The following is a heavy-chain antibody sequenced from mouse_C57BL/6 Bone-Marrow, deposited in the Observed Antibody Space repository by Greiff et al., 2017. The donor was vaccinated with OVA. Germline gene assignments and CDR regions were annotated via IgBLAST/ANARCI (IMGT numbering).Heavy chain of an antibody. V-gene: IGHV5-6*02. D-gene: IGHD2-5*01. CDR3: ARRYSNYVPFDY. Sequence: EVMLVESGGDLVKPGGSLKLSCAASGFTFSSYGMSWVRQTPDKRLEWVATISSGGSYTYYPDSVKGRFTISRDNAKNTLYLQMSSLQSEDTAMYYCARRYSNYVPFDYWGQGTTLTVSS. J-gene: IGHJ2*01. CDR1: GFTFSSYG. CDR2: ISSGGSYT.